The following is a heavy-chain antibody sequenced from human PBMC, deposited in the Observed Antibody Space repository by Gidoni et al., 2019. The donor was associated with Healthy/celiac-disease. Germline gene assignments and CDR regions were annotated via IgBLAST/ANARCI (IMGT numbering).Heavy chain of an antibody. CDR3: ATWGLRLGELSLDY. CDR1: GFTFSSYG. Sequence: VVQPGRSLRLSCAASGFTFSSYGMHWVRQAPGKGLEWVAVISYDGSNKYYADAVKGRFTISRDNSKNTLYLQMNSLRAEDTAVYYCATWGLRLGELSLDYWGQGTLVTVSS. J-gene: IGHJ4*02. CDR2: ISYDGSNK. D-gene: IGHD3-16*02. V-gene: IGHV3-30*03.